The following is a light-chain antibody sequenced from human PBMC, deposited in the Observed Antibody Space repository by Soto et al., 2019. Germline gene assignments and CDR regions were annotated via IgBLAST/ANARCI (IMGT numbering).Light chain of an antibody. CDR3: QESYSTPSVT. CDR1: QSISSY. CDR2: AAS. V-gene: IGKV1-39*01. J-gene: IGKJ3*01. Sequence: DIQMTQSPSSLSASVGDRVTIACRASQSISSYLNWYQLKPGKAPKLLIYAASSLQSGVPSRFSGSGSGTDFTLTISSLQPEDFATYYCQESYSTPSVTFGPGTKVDIK.